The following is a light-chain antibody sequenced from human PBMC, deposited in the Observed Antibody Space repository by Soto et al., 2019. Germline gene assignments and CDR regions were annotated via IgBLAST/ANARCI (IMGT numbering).Light chain of an antibody. Sequence: QSVLTQPASVSGSPGQSITIPCSGASSDIGPYDYVSWYQHHPGRAPKLLIYEVSNRPSGVSYRFSGSKSGNTASLTISGLQAEDEGDYYCTTFAPGRIYVFGSGTKLTVL. J-gene: IGLJ1*01. CDR2: EVS. CDR1: SSDIGPYDY. CDR3: TTFAPGRIYV. V-gene: IGLV2-14*01.